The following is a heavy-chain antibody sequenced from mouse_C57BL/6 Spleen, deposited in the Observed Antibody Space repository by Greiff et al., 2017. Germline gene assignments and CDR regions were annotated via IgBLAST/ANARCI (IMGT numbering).Heavy chain of an antibody. CDR2: ISDGGSCT. CDR3: AGGSNSCYCDY. CDR1: GFTFSSYA. J-gene: IGHJ2*01. Sequence: EVKLLESGGGLVKPGGSLKLSCAASGFTFSSYAMSWVRQTPGKRLEWVATISDGGSCTYYPDNVKGRFTISRDNAKTNLYLQMSHLKSEDTAVYYCAGGSNSCYCDYWGQGTTLTVSS. V-gene: IGHV5-4*03. D-gene: IGHD2-5*01.